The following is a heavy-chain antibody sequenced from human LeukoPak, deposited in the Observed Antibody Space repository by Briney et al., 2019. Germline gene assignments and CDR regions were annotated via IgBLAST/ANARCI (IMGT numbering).Heavy chain of an antibody. Sequence: GSLRLSCAASGFTFSTYSMNWVRQAPGKGLEWVSYISSGSITIYYADSVKGRFTISRDNAKNSLYLQMNSLRTEDTAVYYCARDGRVGATPKYAFDIWGQGTMVTVSS. J-gene: IGHJ3*02. CDR1: GFTFSTYS. D-gene: IGHD1-26*01. CDR3: ARDGRVGATPKYAFDI. V-gene: IGHV3-48*01. CDR2: ISSGSITI.